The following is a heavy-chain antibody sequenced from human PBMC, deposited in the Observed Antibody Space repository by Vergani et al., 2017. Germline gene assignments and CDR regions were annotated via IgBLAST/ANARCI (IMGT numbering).Heavy chain of an antibody. J-gene: IGHJ6*02. D-gene: IGHD2-21*02. Sequence: EVQLVESGGGVVRPGGSLRLSCAASGFTFDDYGMSWVRQAPGKGLEWVSGINWNGGSTGYADSVKGRFTISRDNAKNSLYLQMNSLRAEDTAVYYCAREPYCGGDCYSGGTYYGMDVWGQGTTVTVSS. CDR1: GFTFDDYG. CDR3: AREPYCGGDCYSGGTYYGMDV. CDR2: INWNGGST. V-gene: IGHV3-20*04.